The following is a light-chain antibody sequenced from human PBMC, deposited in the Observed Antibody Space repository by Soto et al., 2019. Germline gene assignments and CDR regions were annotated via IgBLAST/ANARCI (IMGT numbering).Light chain of an antibody. CDR3: QQSYSTTYS. CDR1: QSISTY. V-gene: IGKV1-39*01. CDR2: AAS. J-gene: IGKJ2*01. Sequence: DLQMTQSPSSLSASVGDRITSTCRASQSISTYLNWYQQKPGKAPKLLIYAASSVQNGVPSRFSGSVSGTDFTLTISSLHPEAFATYHCQQSYSTTYSFGQGTMLEIK.